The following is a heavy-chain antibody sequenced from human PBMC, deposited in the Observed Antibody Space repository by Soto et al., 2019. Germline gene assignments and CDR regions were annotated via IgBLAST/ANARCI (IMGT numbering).Heavy chain of an antibody. V-gene: IGHV1-69*06. CDR1: GGTFSSYA. D-gene: IGHD1-26*01. CDR2: IIPIFGTA. CDR3: ARDRRGGSYRQYYFHY. Sequence: SVKVSCKASGGTFSSYAISWVRQAPGQGLEWMGGIIPIFGTANYAQKFQGRVTITADKSTSTAYMELSSLRSEDTAVYYCARDRRGGSYRQYYFHYWGQGTLVT. J-gene: IGHJ4*02.